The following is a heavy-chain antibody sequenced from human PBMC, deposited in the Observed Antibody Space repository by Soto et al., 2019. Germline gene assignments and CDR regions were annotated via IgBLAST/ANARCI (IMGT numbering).Heavy chain of an antibody. CDR3: AGASGGGIVVVQH. CDR1: GGSFSGYY. V-gene: IGHV4-34*01. D-gene: IGHD2-15*01. Sequence: QVQLQQWGAGLLKPSETLSLTCAVYGGSFSGYYWSWIRQPPGKGLEWIGEINHSGSTNYNPSLKSRVTISVDTSKNQFSLKLSSVTAADTAVYYCAGASGGGIVVVQHWGQGTLVTVSS. J-gene: IGHJ1*01. CDR2: INHSGST.